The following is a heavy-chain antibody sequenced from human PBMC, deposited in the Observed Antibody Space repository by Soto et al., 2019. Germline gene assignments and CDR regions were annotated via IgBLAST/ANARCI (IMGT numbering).Heavy chain of an antibody. Sequence: DVQLLESGGGLVQPGGSLRLSCAASGFSFSSYAMLWVRQAPGKGLEWVSVISARGGSSYFGDSVKGRFTISRDNSKNVLSLEMNSLRAEDTAIYFCAKGSVEYSASVDNWGQGTLVLVSS. D-gene: IGHD4-4*01. CDR2: ISARGGSS. CDR3: AKGSVEYSASVDN. CDR1: GFSFSSYA. V-gene: IGHV3-23*01. J-gene: IGHJ4*02.